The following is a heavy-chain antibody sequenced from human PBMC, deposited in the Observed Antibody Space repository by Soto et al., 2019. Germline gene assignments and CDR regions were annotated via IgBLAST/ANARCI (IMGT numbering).Heavy chain of an antibody. CDR3: ARDWELRRMDV. CDR1: GGSVSIGDYS. V-gene: IGHV4-61*08. D-gene: IGHD1-7*01. J-gene: IGHJ6*02. Sequence: SETLSLTCTVPGGSVSIGDYSWTWIRQPPGKGLEWIGYIFYTGNTNYSPSLKSRVTMSVDRSRNQFSLRLSSVTAADTAVYYCARDWELRRMDVWGQGTTVTVSS. CDR2: IFYTGNT.